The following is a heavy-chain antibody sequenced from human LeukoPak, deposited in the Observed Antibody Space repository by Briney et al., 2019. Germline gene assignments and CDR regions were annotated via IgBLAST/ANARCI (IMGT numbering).Heavy chain of an antibody. CDR1: GGSISSSSYY. CDR2: IYYSGST. J-gene: IGHJ4*02. CDR3: ARDTAIPIVGAAFDY. D-gene: IGHD1-26*01. V-gene: IGHV4-39*07. Sequence: SETLSLTCTVSGGSISSSSYYWGWIRQPPGKGLEWIGSIYYSGSTYYNPSLKSRVTISVDTSKNQFSLKLSSVTAADTAVYYCARDTAIPIVGAAFDYWGQGTLVTVSS.